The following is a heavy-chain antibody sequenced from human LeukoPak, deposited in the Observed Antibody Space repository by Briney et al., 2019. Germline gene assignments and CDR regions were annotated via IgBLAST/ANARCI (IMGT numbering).Heavy chain of an antibody. Sequence: SETLSLTCTVSGGSLSSGSYYWRWPRQPAGTGLQRLGRIYTSGSTNSNPSLKSRVTISGDTSKNQFSLKLSSVTAADTAVYYCARDTRGYGAFDIWGQGTMVTVSS. V-gene: IGHV4-61*02. CDR1: GGSLSSGSYY. CDR3: ARDTRGYGAFDI. J-gene: IGHJ3*02. D-gene: IGHD5-12*01. CDR2: IYTSGST.